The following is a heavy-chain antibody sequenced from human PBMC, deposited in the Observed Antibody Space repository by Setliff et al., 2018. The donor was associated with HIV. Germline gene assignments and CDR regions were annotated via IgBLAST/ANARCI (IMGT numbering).Heavy chain of an antibody. CDR2: IYYSGST. J-gene: IGHJ4*02. Sequence: PSETLSLTCTVSGGSISSSNYYWGWIRQPPGKGLEWIGSIYYSGSTYYNSSLRSRVTISVDTSKNQVSLKLNSITAADTAVYYCALGSWYDYWGQGTLVTVSS. CDR1: GGSISSSNYY. CDR3: ALGSWYDY. D-gene: IGHD6-13*01. V-gene: IGHV4-39*07.